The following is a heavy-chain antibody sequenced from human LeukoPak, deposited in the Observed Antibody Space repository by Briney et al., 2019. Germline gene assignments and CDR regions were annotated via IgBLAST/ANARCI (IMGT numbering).Heavy chain of an antibody. CDR1: GGSISSSGYY. CDR2: IYYSGST. Sequence: SETLSLTCTVSGGSISSSGYYWGWIRQPPGKGLEWIGSIYYSGSTYYNPSLKSRVTISVDTSKNQFSLRLNSVTAADTAVYYCARNRDGYNSFDYWGQGTLVTVSS. J-gene: IGHJ4*02. CDR3: ARNRDGYNSFDY. V-gene: IGHV4-39*07. D-gene: IGHD5-24*01.